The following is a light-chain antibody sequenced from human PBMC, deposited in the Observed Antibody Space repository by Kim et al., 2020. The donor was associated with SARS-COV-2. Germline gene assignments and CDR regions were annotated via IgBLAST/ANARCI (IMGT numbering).Light chain of an antibody. J-gene: IGKJ3*01. CDR2: GAS. V-gene: IGKV3-20*01. CDR3: QQLGT. CDR1: QSVSSSY. Sequence: TLSLSPGERATLSCRASQSVSSSYLAWYQQKPGQAPRLLIYGASSRATGIPDRFSGSGSGTDFTLTISRLEPEDFAVYYCQQLGTFGPGTKVDIK.